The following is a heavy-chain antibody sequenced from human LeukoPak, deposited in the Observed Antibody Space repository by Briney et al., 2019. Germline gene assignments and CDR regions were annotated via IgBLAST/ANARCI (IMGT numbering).Heavy chain of an antibody. CDR2: IKQDGSEK. Sequence: GGSLRLSCAASGFTFSSYWMSWVRQAPGKGLEWVANIKQDGSEKYYVDSVKGRFTISRDNAKNSLYLQMNSLRAEDTAVYYCAKGGCTSGYCGFDYWGQGTLVTVSS. D-gene: IGHD2-8*01. J-gene: IGHJ4*02. CDR3: AKGGCTSGYCGFDY. CDR1: GFTFSSYW. V-gene: IGHV3-7*05.